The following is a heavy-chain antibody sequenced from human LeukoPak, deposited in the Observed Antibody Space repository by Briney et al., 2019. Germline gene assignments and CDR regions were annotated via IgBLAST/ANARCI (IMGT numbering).Heavy chain of an antibody. D-gene: IGHD3-10*01. CDR1: GYTFTGYY. CDR2: INPNSGGT. J-gene: IGHJ4*02. CDR3: ATITMVRGVLDIDY. Sequence: ASVKVSCKASGYTFTGYYMHWVRQAPGQGLDWMGWINPNSGGTKYAQKFQGRVTMTRDTSISTAYMELSRLRSDDTAVYYCATITMVRGVLDIDYWGQGTLVTVSS. V-gene: IGHV1-2*02.